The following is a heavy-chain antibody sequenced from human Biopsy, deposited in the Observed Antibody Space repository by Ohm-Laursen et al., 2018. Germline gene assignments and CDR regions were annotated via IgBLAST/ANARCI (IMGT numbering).Heavy chain of an antibody. Sequence: GTLSLTCTVSGGSISNNNYYWGRIRQPPGKGLEWIGSIFYRGSTHYKPSLKSQVNISVDTSKNHFSLKLYSVTAADTAVYYCARDYDTSGYYYVSWGQGTLVTVSS. CDR2: IFYRGST. CDR3: ARDYDTSGYYYVS. D-gene: IGHD3-22*01. CDR1: GGSISNNNYY. J-gene: IGHJ5*02. V-gene: IGHV4-39*02.